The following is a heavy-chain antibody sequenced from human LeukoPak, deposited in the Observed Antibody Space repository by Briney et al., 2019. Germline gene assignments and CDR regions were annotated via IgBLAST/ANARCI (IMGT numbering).Heavy chain of an antibody. D-gene: IGHD4/OR15-4a*01. J-gene: IGHJ3*02. CDR1: GGSISDYY. CDR2: IYNSGST. CDR3: ARRQKLRGPRAGDALDI. Sequence: SETLSLTCAVSGGSISDYYWTWIRQPPGEELEWIGYIYNSGSTNYNPSLKSRVTISVDMSKYQFSLKLSSVTAADTAMYYCARRQKLRGPRAGDALDIWGQGTMVTVSS. V-gene: IGHV4-59*08.